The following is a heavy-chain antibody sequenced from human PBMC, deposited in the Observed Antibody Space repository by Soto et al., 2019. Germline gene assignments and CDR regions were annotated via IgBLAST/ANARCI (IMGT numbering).Heavy chain of an antibody. CDR3: ARYITGTVPYYYGLDV. J-gene: IGHJ6*02. V-gene: IGHV1-69*12. D-gene: IGHD1-20*01. Sequence: QVQLVQSGAEVKKPGSSMKVSCKASGGTFSSYAISWVRQAPGQGLEWMGGIIPIFGTADYAQKFHGRVTITADESTSTAYMELSSLRSENTAVYYCARYITGTVPYYYGLDVWGQGTTVTVSS. CDR1: GGTFSSYA. CDR2: IIPIFGTA.